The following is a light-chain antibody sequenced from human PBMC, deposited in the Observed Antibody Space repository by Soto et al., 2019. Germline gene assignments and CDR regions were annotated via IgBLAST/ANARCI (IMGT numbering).Light chain of an antibody. CDR1: RSDVGAYHY. CDR3: SSYAGSNTLR. J-gene: IGLJ2*01. V-gene: IGLV2-8*01. CDR2: EVS. Sequence: QSVLTQPPSASGSPGQSVTISCTGTRSDVGAYHYVSWYQQHPGKVPKVMIYEVSKRPSGVPDRFSASKSGNTASLTVSGLQAEDEADYYGSSYAGSNTLRFGGGTKLTVL.